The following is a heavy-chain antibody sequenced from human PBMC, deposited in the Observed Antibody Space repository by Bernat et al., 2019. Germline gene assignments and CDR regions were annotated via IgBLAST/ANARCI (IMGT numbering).Heavy chain of an antibody. CDR1: GGTFSGYY. CDR3: ARGVEVAGHFPY. Sequence: QVQLQQWGAGLLKPSETLSLNCAVYGGTFSGYYWSWIRQSSGKELEWIGEINHSGSTKYNPSLKSRVTMSIDTPKKEFSLKLTSVTVADTAVYYCARGVEVAGHFPYWGQGMLVTVTS. V-gene: IGHV4-34*01. CDR2: INHSGST. D-gene: IGHD6-19*01. J-gene: IGHJ4*02.